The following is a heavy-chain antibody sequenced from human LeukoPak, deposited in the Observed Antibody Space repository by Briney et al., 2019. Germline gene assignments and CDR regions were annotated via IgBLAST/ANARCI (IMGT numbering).Heavy chain of an antibody. CDR1: GYTFTSYA. CDR3: AKESGLLGYFDY. CDR2: INAGNGNT. V-gene: IGHV1-3*01. Sequence: ASVKVSCKASGYTFTSYAMHWVRQAPGQRLEWMGWINAGNGNTKYSQKFQGRVTITRDTSASTAYMELSSLRSEDTAVYYCAKESGLLGYFDYWGQGTLVTVSS. J-gene: IGHJ4*02. D-gene: IGHD3-10*01.